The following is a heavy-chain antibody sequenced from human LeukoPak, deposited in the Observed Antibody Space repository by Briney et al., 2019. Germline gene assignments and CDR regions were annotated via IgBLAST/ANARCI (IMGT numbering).Heavy chain of an antibody. CDR3: ARETSRIIYY. CDR1: GFSIKSGYW. Sequence: SETLSLTCAVSGFSIKSGYWWGWVRQPPGQGLEWIGSIYLNGNTFYNPSLRSRVSMSVDTSKNQFSLTMTSVTAADTAVYFCARETSRIIYYWGQGALVTVSS. J-gene: IGHJ4*02. V-gene: IGHV4-38-2*02. CDR2: IYLNGNT.